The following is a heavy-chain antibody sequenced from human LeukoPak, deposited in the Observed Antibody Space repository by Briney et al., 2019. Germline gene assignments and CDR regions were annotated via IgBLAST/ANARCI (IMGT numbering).Heavy chain of an antibody. CDR1: GFTVSSNY. D-gene: IGHD3-10*01. CDR2: IYSGGST. J-gene: IGHJ4*02. Sequence: GGSLRLSCAASGFTVSSNYMSWVRQAPGKGLEWVSVIYSGGSTYYADSVKGRFTISRDNSKNTLYLQMNSLRAEDTAVYYCARDQGYYGSGSYFDYWGQGTLVTVSS. CDR3: ARDQGYYGSGSYFDY. V-gene: IGHV3-66*01.